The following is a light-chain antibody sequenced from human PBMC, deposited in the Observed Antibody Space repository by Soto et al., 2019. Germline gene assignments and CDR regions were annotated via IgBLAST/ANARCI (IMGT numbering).Light chain of an antibody. V-gene: IGKV3-20*01. CDR1: QSVGNNY. Sequence: EIVLTQSPGTLSLSPGERATLSCRASQSVGNNYLAWYQQKPGQAPRFLIYDASSRATGIPDRFSGSGSGTDFTLTISRLEPEDFAVYHCEQYGSTPLTFGGGTKVEIK. J-gene: IGKJ4*01. CDR2: DAS. CDR3: EQYGSTPLT.